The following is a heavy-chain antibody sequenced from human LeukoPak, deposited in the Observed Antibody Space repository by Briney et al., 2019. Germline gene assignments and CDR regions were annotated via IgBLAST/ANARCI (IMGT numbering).Heavy chain of an antibody. D-gene: IGHD6-19*01. CDR2: IKEDGSEK. V-gene: IGHV3-7*01. J-gene: IGHJ4*02. Sequence: PGGSLRLSCAASGFAFSSSWMSWVRQAPGKGLEWVANIKEDGSEKYYVDSVRGRFTISRDNAKNSLYLQMNSLRAEDTAVYYCTRSRYNSGWDDYWGQGTLVTVSS. CDR3: TRSRYNSGWDDY. CDR1: GFAFSSSW.